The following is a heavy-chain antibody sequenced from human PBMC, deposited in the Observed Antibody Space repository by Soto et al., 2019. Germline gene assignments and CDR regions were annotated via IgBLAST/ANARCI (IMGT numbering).Heavy chain of an antibody. D-gene: IGHD6-19*01. Sequence: ASVKVSCKASGYTFTSYYMHWLRQAPGQGLEWMGIINPSGGSTSYAQKFQGRVTMTRDTSTSTVYMELSSLRSEDTAVYYCVIAVAGNNLFDYWGQGTLVTVSS. CDR1: GYTFTSYY. V-gene: IGHV1-46*03. J-gene: IGHJ4*02. CDR2: INPSGGST. CDR3: VIAVAGNNLFDY.